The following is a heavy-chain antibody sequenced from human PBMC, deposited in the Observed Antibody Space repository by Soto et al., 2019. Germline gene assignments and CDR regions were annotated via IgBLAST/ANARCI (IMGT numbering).Heavy chain of an antibody. V-gene: IGHV3-23*01. CDR2: LGGSNSDT. CDR3: AKDKVDHDSVWDPFDI. CDR1: GFTFSDYA. J-gene: IGHJ3*02. D-gene: IGHD3-3*01. Sequence: GGSLRLSCAASGFTFSDYAMSWVRQAPGKGLEWVSGLGGSNSDTHYAASVEGRFTVSRDNSKSTLFLQMNSLRVEDTAVYYCAKDKVDHDSVWDPFDIWGQGTLVTVSS.